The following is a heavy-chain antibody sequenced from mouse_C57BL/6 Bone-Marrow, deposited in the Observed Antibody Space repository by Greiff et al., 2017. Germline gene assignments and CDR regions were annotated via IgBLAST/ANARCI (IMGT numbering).Heavy chain of an antibody. CDR1: GFSLTSYG. CDR3: AKGYYGYAVGFAY. D-gene: IGHD2-2*01. V-gene: IGHV2-5*01. CDR2: IWRGGST. J-gene: IGHJ3*01. Sequence: QVQLKESGPGLVQPSQSLSITCTVSGFSLTSYGVHWVRQSPGKGLEWLGVIWRGGSTDYNAAFMSRLSITKDNSKSQVFFKMNSQQADDTAIYYCAKGYYGYAVGFAYWGKGTLVTVSA.